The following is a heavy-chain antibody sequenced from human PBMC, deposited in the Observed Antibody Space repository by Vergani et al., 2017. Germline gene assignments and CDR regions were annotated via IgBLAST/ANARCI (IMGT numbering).Heavy chain of an antibody. V-gene: IGHV4-34*01. CDR3: ASGLDWGMDY. Sequence: QVQLQQWGAGLLKPSETLYLTCAVYGGSFSGYYWSWIRQPPGKGLECIGEINHSGSTNYNPSLKLRVTISVDTSKNQFSLQLSSVTAADPAVYYCASGLDWGMDYWGQGTLVTVSS. D-gene: IGHD3/OR15-3a*01. CDR2: INHSGST. J-gene: IGHJ4*02. CDR1: GGSFSGYY.